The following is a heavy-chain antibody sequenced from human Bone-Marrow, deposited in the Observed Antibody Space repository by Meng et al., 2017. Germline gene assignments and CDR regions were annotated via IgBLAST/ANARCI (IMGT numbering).Heavy chain of an antibody. CDR2: INPNSGGT. D-gene: IGHD6-19*01. J-gene: IGHJ2*01. CDR3: ARASGWYVLGYFDL. Sequence: ASVKVSCKASGYTFTGYYMHWVRQAPGQGLEWMGWINPNSGGTNYAQKFQGRVTMTRDTSISTAYMELSRLRSDDTAVYYCARASGWYVLGYFDLWGRGTLVTVSS. V-gene: IGHV1-2*02. CDR1: GYTFTGYY.